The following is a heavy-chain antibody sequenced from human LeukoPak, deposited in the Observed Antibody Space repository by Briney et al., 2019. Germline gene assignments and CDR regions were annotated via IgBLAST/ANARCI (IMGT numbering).Heavy chain of an antibody. CDR2: ISSSGSTI. CDR1: GFTFSDYY. V-gene: IGHV3-11*04. D-gene: IGHD4-23*01. CDR3: ATFVVTPTEGYYYYYMDV. Sequence: GGSLRLSCAASGFTFSDYYMSWIRQAPGKGLEWVSYISSSGSTIYYADSVKGRFTISRDNAKTSLYLQRNSLRAEDTAVYYCATFVVTPTEGYYYYYMDVWGKGTTVTVSS. J-gene: IGHJ6*03.